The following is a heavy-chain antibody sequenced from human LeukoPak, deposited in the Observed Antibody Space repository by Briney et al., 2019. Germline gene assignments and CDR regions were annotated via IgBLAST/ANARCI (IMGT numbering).Heavy chain of an antibody. CDR1: GYTFTNYG. CDR3: ARDAREVLLWFGEFFP. D-gene: IGHD3-10*01. CDR2: ISGYNGNT. Sequence: GASVKVSCKAFGYTFTNYGISWVRQAPGQGLEWMGWISGYNGNTNYAQKFQGRVTMTTDTSTTTVYMELRSLRSDDTAVYYCARDAREVLLWFGEFFPWGQGTLVTVSS. J-gene: IGHJ5*02. V-gene: IGHV1-18*01.